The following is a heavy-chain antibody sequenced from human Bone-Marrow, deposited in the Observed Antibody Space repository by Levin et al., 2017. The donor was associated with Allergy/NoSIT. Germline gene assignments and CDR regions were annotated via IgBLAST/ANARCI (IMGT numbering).Heavy chain of an antibody. CDR2: INPNTGGT. J-gene: IGHJ6*03. D-gene: IGHD6-13*01. V-gene: IGHV1-2*02. CDR1: GYIFTDYY. Sequence: ASVKVSCKASGYIFTDYYMHWVRQAPGQGLEWMGWINPNTGGTSYSQNFQGRVTMTRDTSISTAYMDLSSLRSDDTAVYYCARGIASGGKTYYYYYMDVWGRGTTVTVSS. CDR3: ARGIASGGKTYYYYYMDV.